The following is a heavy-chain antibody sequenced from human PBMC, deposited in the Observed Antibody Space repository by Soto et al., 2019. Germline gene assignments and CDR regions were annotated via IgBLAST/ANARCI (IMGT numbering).Heavy chain of an antibody. Sequence: EVQLVESGGGLVQPGGSLRLSCAASGFTFSSYAMHWVRQAPGTGLEYVSAISSNGGSTYYANSVKGRFTISRDNSKNTLYLQMGSLRAEDMAVYYCAREQVADGDAFDIWGQGTMVTVSS. CDR1: GFTFSSYA. CDR3: AREQVADGDAFDI. J-gene: IGHJ3*02. V-gene: IGHV3-64*01. CDR2: ISSNGGST. D-gene: IGHD2-15*01.